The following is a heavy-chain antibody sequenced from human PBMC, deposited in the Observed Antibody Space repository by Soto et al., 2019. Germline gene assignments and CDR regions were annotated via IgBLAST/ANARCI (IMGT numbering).Heavy chain of an antibody. D-gene: IGHD3-22*01. J-gene: IGHJ4*02. CDR1: GFTFSSYG. CDR2: ISYDGSNK. Sequence: QVQLVESGGGVVQPGRSLRLSCAASGFTFSSYGMHWVRQAPGKGLEWVAVISYDGSNKYYADSVKGRFTISRDNSKNTLYLQMNSLRAEDTAVYYCAKGEYYYDSSGYYTTDYWGQGTLVTVSS. CDR3: AKGEYYYDSSGYYTTDY. V-gene: IGHV3-30*18.